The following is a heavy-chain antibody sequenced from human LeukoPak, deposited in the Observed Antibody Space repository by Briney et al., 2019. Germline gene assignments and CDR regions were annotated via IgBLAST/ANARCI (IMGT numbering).Heavy chain of an antibody. J-gene: IGHJ4*02. CDR1: GFTFSGFW. CDR3: TRNGRSLDY. V-gene: IGHV3-7*01. CDR2: IKVDGSEK. D-gene: IGHD2-15*01. Sequence: GFLRLSCAASGFTFSGFWMSWVRQAPGKGLEWVANIKVDGSEKNYVDSVRGRFTISRDNAKNSLYLQMNSLRAEDTAVYYCTRNGRSLDYWGQGTLVTVSS.